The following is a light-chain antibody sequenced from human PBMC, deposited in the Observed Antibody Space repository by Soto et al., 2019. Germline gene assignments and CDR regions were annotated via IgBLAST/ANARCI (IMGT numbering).Light chain of an antibody. CDR3: QQYNSHPYV. CDR1: QSISIW. J-gene: IGKJ2*01. V-gene: IGKV1-5*03. CDR2: KAS. Sequence: DIQMTQSPSTLSASVGDRVTITCRASQSISIWLAWYQQKPGKVPSLLIYKASSLQTGVSSRFSGSGSGTEFTLTISSLQPDDFATYYCQQYNSHPYVFGQGTILEIK.